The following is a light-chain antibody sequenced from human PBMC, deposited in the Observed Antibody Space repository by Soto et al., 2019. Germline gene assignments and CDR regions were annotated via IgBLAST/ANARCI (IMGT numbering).Light chain of an antibody. Sequence: DIQMTQSPSSLSASVGDRVTITCRASQDISNYLVWYQQKPGKVPKLLIYAASTLQLGVPSRFSGSRSGTDFNLTISSLQPEDVATSYCQKYNRAPWTFGQGTKVEIK. V-gene: IGKV1-27*01. CDR3: QKYNRAPWT. CDR2: AAS. J-gene: IGKJ1*01. CDR1: QDISNY.